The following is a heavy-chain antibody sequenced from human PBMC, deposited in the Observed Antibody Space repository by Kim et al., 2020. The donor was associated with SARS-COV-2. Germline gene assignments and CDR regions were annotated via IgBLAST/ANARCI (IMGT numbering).Heavy chain of an antibody. CDR2: ISHSGGST. CDR3: AKSFGVMYDSSGYYYDFDY. Sequence: GGSLRLSCAASGFTFSSYAMSWVRQAPGKGLEWVSAISHSGGSTYYSDSVKGRFTISRDNSKNTLYLQMNSLRAEDTAVYYCAKSFGVMYDSSGYYYDFDYWGQGTLVTVSS. V-gene: IGHV3-23*01. CDR1: GFTFSSYA. D-gene: IGHD3-22*01. J-gene: IGHJ4*02.